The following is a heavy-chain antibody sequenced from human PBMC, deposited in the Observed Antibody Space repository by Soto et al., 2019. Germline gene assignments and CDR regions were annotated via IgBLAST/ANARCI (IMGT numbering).Heavy chain of an antibody. CDR3: ATHYDILTGSPFDY. D-gene: IGHD3-9*01. V-gene: IGHV5-10-1*01. J-gene: IGHJ4*02. CDR2: IDPSDSYT. Sequence: GESLKISCKGSGYSVTSYWISWVRQMPGKGLEWMGRIDPSDSYTNYSPSFQGHVTISADKSISTAYLQWSSLKASDTAMYYCATHYDILTGSPFDYWGQGTLVTVSS. CDR1: GYSVTSYW.